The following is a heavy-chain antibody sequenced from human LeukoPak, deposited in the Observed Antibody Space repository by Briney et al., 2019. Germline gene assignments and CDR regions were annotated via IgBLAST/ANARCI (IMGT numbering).Heavy chain of an antibody. CDR3: ARPRPAYSTVTPLEY. D-gene: IGHD4-17*01. CDR2: ISPDGDST. V-gene: IGHV3-30*05. Sequence: GGSLRLSCADSGFTFSTFGMHWVRQAPGKGLEWVAVISPDGDSTDYRESVKGRFTISRDNSKNTLFLQMSSLRPEGTAVYYCARPRPAYSTVTPLEYWGQGTLVTVSS. CDR1: GFTFSTFG. J-gene: IGHJ4*02.